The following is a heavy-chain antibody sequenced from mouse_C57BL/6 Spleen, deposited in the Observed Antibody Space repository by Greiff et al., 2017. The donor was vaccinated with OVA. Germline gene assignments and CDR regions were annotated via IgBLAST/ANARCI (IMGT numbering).Heavy chain of an antibody. CDR3: ARRRDYSNYFDY. V-gene: IGHV1-47*01. D-gene: IGHD2-5*01. Sequence: QVQLKESGAELVKPGASVKMSCKASGYTFTTYPIEWMKQDHGKSLEWIGNFHPYNDDTKYNEKFKGKATLTVEKSYSTVYLEFSRLTSDDSAVYYCARRRDYSNYFDYWGQGTTLTVSS. CDR1: GYTFTTYP. J-gene: IGHJ2*01. CDR2: FHPYNDDT.